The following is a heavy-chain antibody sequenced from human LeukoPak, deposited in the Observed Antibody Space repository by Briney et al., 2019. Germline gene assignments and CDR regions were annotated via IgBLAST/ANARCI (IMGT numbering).Heavy chain of an antibody. CDR1: GYTFTSYY. D-gene: IGHD6-13*01. Sequence: ASVKVSCKASGYTFTSYYMHWVRQAPGQGLEWMGIINPSGGSTSYAQKFQGRVTMTRDTSTSTVYMELSSLRSEDTAVYYCARGGRNAAAGTTWFDPWGQGTLVTVSS. CDR2: INPSGGST. V-gene: IGHV1-46*01. J-gene: IGHJ5*02. CDR3: ARGGRNAAAGTTWFDP.